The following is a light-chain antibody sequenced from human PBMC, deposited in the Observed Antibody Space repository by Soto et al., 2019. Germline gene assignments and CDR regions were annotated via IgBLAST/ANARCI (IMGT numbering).Light chain of an antibody. Sequence: QSALTQPASVSGSPGQSITISCTGTSSDVGSYNYVSWYQQHPGKAPKLMIYDVSSRPSGVSDRFSGSKSGNTASLTISGLQAEDEADYYCTSYTRSSTRVFGGGTKLTVL. CDR1: SSDVGSYNY. V-gene: IGLV2-14*01. CDR2: DVS. J-gene: IGLJ2*01. CDR3: TSYTRSSTRV.